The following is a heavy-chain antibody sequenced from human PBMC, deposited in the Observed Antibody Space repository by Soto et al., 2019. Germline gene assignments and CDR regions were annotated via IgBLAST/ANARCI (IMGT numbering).Heavy chain of an antibody. D-gene: IGHD3-10*01. CDR1: GFSLSTSGMC. CDR2: IDWDDDK. CDR3: ARIEAYYYGSGSYYQPYYYYGMDV. V-gene: IGHV2-70*01. J-gene: IGHJ6*02. Sequence: SGPTLVNPTQTLTLTCTFSGFSLSTSGMCVSWIRQPPGKALEWLALIDWDDDKYYSTSLKTRLTISKDTSKNQVVLTMTNMDPVDTATYYCARIEAYYYGSGSYYQPYYYYGMDVWGQGTTVTVSS.